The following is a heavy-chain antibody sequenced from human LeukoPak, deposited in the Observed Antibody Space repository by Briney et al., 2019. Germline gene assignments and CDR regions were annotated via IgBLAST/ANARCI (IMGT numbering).Heavy chain of an antibody. Sequence: GASVRVSCKTSGYTFTSYHMHWVRQAPGQGLEWVAIIKSTGDTTVYAQKFQGRVTVTRGTSTSTVYIDLSSLSSEDTAVYYCVREDAHTYYFDFWGPGTLVTVSS. V-gene: IGHV1-46*01. D-gene: IGHD2-2*01. CDR3: VREDAHTYYFDF. CDR2: IKSTGDTT. J-gene: IGHJ4*02. CDR1: GYTFTSYH.